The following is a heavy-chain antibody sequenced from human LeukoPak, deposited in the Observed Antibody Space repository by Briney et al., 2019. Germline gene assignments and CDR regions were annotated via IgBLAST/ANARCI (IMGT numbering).Heavy chain of an antibody. Sequence: GGSLRLSCAASGFTFNTYGMSWVRQAPGKGLEWVSVIYSGGATYYADSVKGRFTISRDNSKNTLYLQMNSLRAEDTAVYYCARDLGGNAFDIWGQGTMVPVSS. V-gene: IGHV3-66*01. D-gene: IGHD3-16*01. CDR1: GFTFNTYG. CDR2: IYSGGAT. J-gene: IGHJ3*02. CDR3: ARDLGGNAFDI.